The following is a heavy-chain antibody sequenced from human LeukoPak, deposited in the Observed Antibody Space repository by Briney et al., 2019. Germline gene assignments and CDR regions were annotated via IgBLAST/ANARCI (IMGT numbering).Heavy chain of an antibody. CDR2: IYSGGST. CDR3: ARGSGYDSSGYLDY. V-gene: IGHV3-53*01. CDR1: GFTVSSNY. J-gene: IGHJ4*02. Sequence: GGSLRLSCAASGFTVSSNYMSWVRQAPGKRLEWVSVIYSGGSTYYADSVKGRFTISRDNSKNTLYLQMNSLRAEDTAVYYCARGSGYDSSGYLDYWGQGTLVTVSS. D-gene: IGHD3-22*01.